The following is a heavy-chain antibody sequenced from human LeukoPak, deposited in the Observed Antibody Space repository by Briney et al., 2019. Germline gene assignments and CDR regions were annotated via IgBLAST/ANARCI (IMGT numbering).Heavy chain of an antibody. J-gene: IGHJ4*02. CDR3: ARRTRIAVAFDY. V-gene: IGHV3-33*08. CDR2: IWYDGSNK. D-gene: IGHD6-19*01. CDR1: GFTFSSYG. Sequence: GGSLRLSCAASGFTFSSYGMHWVRQAPGKGLEWVAVIWYDGSNKYYADSVKGRFTISRDNSKNTLYLQMNSLRAEDTAVYYCARRTRIAVAFDYWGQGTLVTVSS.